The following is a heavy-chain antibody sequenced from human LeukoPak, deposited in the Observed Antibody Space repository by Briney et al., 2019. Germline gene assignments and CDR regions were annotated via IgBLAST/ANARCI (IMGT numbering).Heavy chain of an antibody. CDR1: AFTFSSYA. V-gene: IGHV3-23*01. Sequence: GGSLRLSCAASAFTFSSYAMSWVRQVPGKGLEWVSAISGSGGSTYYADSVKGRFTISRDNSKNTLYLQMNSLRAEDTAVYYCARDDPYGMDVWGQGTTVTVSS. CDR3: ARDDPYGMDV. J-gene: IGHJ6*02. CDR2: ISGSGGST.